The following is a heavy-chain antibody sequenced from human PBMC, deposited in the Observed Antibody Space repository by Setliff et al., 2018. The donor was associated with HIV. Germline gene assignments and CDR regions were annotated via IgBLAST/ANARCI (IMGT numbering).Heavy chain of an antibody. Sequence: SETLSLTCAVYDGSFSGYYWSWIRQPPGKGLEWIGEVNHRGITNYNPSLKSRVNRSVDTSKNQFSLKLSSVTAADTAVYYCARLAREEYCRGRTCYPNWFDPWGPGTLVTVSS. CDR3: ARLAREEYCRGRTCYPNWFDP. J-gene: IGHJ5*02. CDR2: VNHRGIT. D-gene: IGHD2-15*01. CDR1: DGSFSGYY. V-gene: IGHV4-34*01.